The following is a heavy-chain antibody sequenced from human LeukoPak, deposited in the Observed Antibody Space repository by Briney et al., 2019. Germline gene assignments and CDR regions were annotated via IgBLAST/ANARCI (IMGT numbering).Heavy chain of an antibody. CDR3: ARALPDNSDFDY. CDR2: TCNDGST. V-gene: IGHV3-53*01. J-gene: IGHJ4*02. D-gene: IGHD2-21*01. Sequence: ATCNDGSTYYADSMKGRFTISRDNSKNTLYLQMNSLRAEDTAVYYCARALPDNSDFDYWGQGTLVTVSS.